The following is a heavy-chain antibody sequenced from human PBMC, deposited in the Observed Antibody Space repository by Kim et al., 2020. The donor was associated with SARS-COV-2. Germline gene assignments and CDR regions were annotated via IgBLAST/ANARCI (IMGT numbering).Heavy chain of an antibody. D-gene: IGHD3-10*01. CDR1: GFTFSSYS. CDR3: ARVLRAYYYGSGSYPNAFDI. V-gene: IGHV3-48*02. Sequence: GGSLRLSCAASGFTFSSYSMNWVRQAPGKGLEWVSYISSSSSTIYYADSVKGRFTISRDNAKNSLYLQMNSLRDEDTAVYYCARVLRAYYYGSGSYPNAFDIWGQGTMVTVSS. J-gene: IGHJ3*02. CDR2: ISSSSSTI.